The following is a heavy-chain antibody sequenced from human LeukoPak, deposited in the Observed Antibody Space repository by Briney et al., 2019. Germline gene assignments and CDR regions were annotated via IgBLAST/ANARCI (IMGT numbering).Heavy chain of an antibody. V-gene: IGHV6-1*01. J-gene: IGHJ3*02. CDR2: TYYRSKWYS. CDR3: ARLRTTIWPLDTFDI. CDR1: GDSVSSNGAA. Sequence: SQTLSLTCAISGDSVSSNGAAWHWIRQSPSRGLEWLGRTYYRSKWYSDYAVSEESRITINPDTSKYQFSLQLNSVTPEDTAVYYCARLRTTIWPLDTFDIWGLGTVVAVSS. D-gene: IGHD3-3*01.